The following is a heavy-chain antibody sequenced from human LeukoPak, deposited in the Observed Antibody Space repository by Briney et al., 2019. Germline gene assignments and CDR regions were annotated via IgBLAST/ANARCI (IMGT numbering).Heavy chain of an antibody. Sequence: SETLSLTCTVSGGSISSSSYYWGWIRQPPGKGLEWIGSIYYSGSTYYNPSLKSRVTISVDTSKNQFSLKLSSVTAADTAVYYCVRVSVTTAFDYWGQGTLVTVSS. CDR1: GGSISSSSYY. CDR3: VRVSVTTAFDY. V-gene: IGHV4-39*07. CDR2: IYYSGST. D-gene: IGHD4-11*01. J-gene: IGHJ4*02.